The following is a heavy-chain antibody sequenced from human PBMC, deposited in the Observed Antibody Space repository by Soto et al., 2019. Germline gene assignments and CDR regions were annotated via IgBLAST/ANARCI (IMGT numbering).Heavy chain of an antibody. CDR1: GYTFTTYG. D-gene: IGHD4-17*01. Sequence: ASVKVSCKSSGYTFTTYGIVWVRQAPGRGLEWMGWISAYNGNINYAQKFQGRVSMTTDTSTTTAYMELSRLRSDDTAVYYCARDVRDEYGDSGAFDVWGQGTMVTVSS. CDR3: ARDVRDEYGDSGAFDV. J-gene: IGHJ3*01. CDR2: ISAYNGNI. V-gene: IGHV1-18*01.